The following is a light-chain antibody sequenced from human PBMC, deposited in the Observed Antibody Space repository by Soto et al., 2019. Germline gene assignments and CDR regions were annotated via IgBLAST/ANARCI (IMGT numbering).Light chain of an antibody. J-gene: IGLJ1*01. CDR1: SCDVGGYNY. CDR2: DVS. CDR3: SSYTSSSTYV. Sequence: QSALTQPASVSGSPGQSITISCTGTSCDVGGYNYVSWYQQHPGNAPQLMIYDVSNRPSGVSNRFSGSKAGNAASLTICGLQDEDEADYYCSSYTSSSTYVFGAGTKLTVL. V-gene: IGLV2-14*01.